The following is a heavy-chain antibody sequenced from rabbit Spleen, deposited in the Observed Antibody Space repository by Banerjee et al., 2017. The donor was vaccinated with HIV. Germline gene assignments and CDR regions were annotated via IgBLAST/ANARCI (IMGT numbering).Heavy chain of an antibody. Sequence: QSLEESGGDLVKPGASLTLTCTASGFSFSSSDYMCWVRQAPGKGLEWISCIAGSSSGFTYSATWAKGRFTCSKTSSTTVTLQMTSLTVADTAAYFCARGDSGGVYYDLWGPGPLVTVS. CDR1: GFSFSSSDY. V-gene: IGHV1S40*01. J-gene: IGHJ4*01. CDR3: ARGDSGGVYYDL. CDR2: IAGSSSGFT. D-gene: IGHD8-1*01.